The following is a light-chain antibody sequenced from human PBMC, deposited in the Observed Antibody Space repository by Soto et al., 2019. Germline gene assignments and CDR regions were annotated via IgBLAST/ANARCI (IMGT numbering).Light chain of an antibody. Sequence: QSVLTQPASVSGSPGQSITISCTGTSSDVGGYNYVSWYQQHPGKAPKLMIYEVNNRPSGVSNRFSGSKSGNTASLTISGLQAEDDAYYYCSSHTTSGTLIFGGGTTLTVL. V-gene: IGLV2-14*01. CDR1: SSDVGGYNY. CDR3: SSHTTSGTLI. CDR2: EVN. J-gene: IGLJ2*01.